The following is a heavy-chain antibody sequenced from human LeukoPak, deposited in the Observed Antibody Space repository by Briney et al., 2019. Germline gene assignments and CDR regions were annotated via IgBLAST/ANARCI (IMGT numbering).Heavy chain of an antibody. V-gene: IGHV4-59*01. CDR2: IYYSGST. CDR1: GGSMTKYY. D-gene: IGHD4-23*01. J-gene: IGHJ4*02. CDR3: ARAPPGVVNKYYFDY. Sequence: PSETQSLTCTVSGGSMTKYYWSWIRRPPGKGLEWVGYIYYSGSTNYNPSLKSRVTISIDMSKSQFSLKLSSVTAADTAVYYCARAPPGVVNKYYFDYWGQGTLVTVSS.